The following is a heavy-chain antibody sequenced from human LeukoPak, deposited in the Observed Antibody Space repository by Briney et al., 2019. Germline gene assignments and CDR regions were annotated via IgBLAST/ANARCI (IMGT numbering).Heavy chain of an antibody. J-gene: IGHJ4*02. CDR3: ARGHYDVLASSYKWTPDY. CDR1: GFTFSSYA. Sequence: GGSLRLSCAASGFTFSSYAMSWVRQAPGKGLEWVSVISGDDGTTYYADSVKGRFTISRDNSKDTLSLRLNTLRVEDTAIYYCARGHYDVLASSYKWTPDYWGQGTLVTVSS. V-gene: IGHV3-23*01. CDR2: ISGDDGTT. D-gene: IGHD3-9*01.